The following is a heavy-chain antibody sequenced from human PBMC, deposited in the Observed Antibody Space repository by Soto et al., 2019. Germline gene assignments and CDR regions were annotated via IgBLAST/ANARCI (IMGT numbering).Heavy chain of an antibody. V-gene: IGHV4-30-4*01. D-gene: IGHD1-20*01. CDR3: ARGRYCLTGRCFPNWFDS. CDR2: IYYSGDT. CDR1: GGPISSGGYY. J-gene: IGHJ5*01. Sequence: PSETLSLTFTVSGGPISSGGYYWSCIRQHPWKALEWIGYIYYSGDTYSNPSLKSRITMSVDTSKNQFSLKLSSVTAADTAVYFCARGRYCLTGRCFPNWFDSWGQGALVTVSS.